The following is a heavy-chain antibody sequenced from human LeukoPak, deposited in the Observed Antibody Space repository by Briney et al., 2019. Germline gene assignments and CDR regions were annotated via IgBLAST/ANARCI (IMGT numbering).Heavy chain of an antibody. J-gene: IGHJ6*02. CDR3: ARYCTSTSCYGQNSYYGLDV. V-gene: IGHV3-23*01. D-gene: IGHD2-2*01. Sequence: SGVPLRLTCKASGSTFSTYTMSWVRQPPEKDLEWVSTISDSGGNTYYADSVKGRFTISRDNSKNTLYLQMDTLRAEDTAVYYCARYCTSTSCYGQNSYYGLDVWGQGTTVTVSS. CDR2: ISDSGGNT. CDR1: GSTFSTYT.